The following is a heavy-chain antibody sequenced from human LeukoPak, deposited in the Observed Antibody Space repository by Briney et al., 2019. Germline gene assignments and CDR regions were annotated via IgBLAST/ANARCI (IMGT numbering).Heavy chain of an antibody. V-gene: IGHV3-74*01. J-gene: IGHJ4*02. Sequence: GGSLRLSCAASGFSFSSYWMHWVRQAPGKGLVWVSRINGDGSRTYYADSVKGRFTISRDNAKNTLHVQMNGLRAEDTAVYYCAREASQDYFDYWGQGALVTVSS. CDR3: AREASQDYFDY. CDR1: GFSFSSYW. CDR2: INGDGSRT.